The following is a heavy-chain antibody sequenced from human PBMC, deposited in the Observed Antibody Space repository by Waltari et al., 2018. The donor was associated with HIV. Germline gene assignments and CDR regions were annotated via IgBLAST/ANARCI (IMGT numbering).Heavy chain of an antibody. D-gene: IGHD3-3*01. J-gene: IGHJ5*02. Sequence: QVQLVQSGAEVKKPGSSVKVSCKASGGTFSSYAISWVRQAPGQGLEWMGGIIPIFGTANYAQKFQGRVTITADKSTSTAYMELSSLRSEDTAVYYCASGRGGEWLLSPNWFDPWGQGTLVTVSS. CDR3: ASGRGGEWLLSPNWFDP. CDR2: IIPIFGTA. V-gene: IGHV1-69*06. CDR1: GGTFSSYA.